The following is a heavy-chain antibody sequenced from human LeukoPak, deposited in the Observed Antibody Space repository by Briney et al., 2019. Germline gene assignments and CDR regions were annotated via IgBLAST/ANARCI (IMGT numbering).Heavy chain of an antibody. CDR1: GDSISSGDYY. J-gene: IGHJ4*02. Sequence: SETLSLTCTVSGDSISSGDYYWSWIRQPAGKGLEWIGRISSSGSTNYNPSLKSRVTISVDTSKNQFSLKLSSVTAADTAVYYCARERGELLSGGSFDYWGQGTLVTVSS. V-gene: IGHV4-61*02. D-gene: IGHD1-26*01. CDR3: ARERGELLSGGSFDY. CDR2: ISSSGST.